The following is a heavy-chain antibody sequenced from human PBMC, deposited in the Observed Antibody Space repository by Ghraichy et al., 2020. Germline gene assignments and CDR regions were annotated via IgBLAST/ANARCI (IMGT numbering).Heavy chain of an antibody. CDR3: VRSRGYFDF. V-gene: IGHV4-4*09. CDR2: IYASGSA. J-gene: IGHJ4*02. Sequence: SETLSLTCTLSGGSISGNYWSWIRQPPGKGLEWIGSIYASGSANYSPSLKSRVTISVDMSKTQFSLKLNSVTAADTAVYYCVRSRGYFDFWGRGTLVTVSS. CDR1: GGSISGNY. D-gene: IGHD6-13*01.